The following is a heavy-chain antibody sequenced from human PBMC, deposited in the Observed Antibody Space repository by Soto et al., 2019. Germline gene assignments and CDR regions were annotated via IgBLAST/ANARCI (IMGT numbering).Heavy chain of an antibody. J-gene: IGHJ4*02. CDR3: ARSLGRSNRYYFDY. V-gene: IGHV4-30-2*01. CDR1: GGSISSGDYY. Sequence: SETLSLTCTVSGGSISSGDYYWSWIRQPPGKGLEWIGYIYHSGSTYYNPSLKSRVTISVDRSKNQFSLKLSSVTAADTAVYYCARSLGRSNRYYFDYWGQGTLVTVSS. CDR2: IYHSGST.